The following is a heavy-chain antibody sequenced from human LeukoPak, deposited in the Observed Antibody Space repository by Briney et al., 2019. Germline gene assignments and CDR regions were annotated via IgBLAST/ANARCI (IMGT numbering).Heavy chain of an antibody. CDR2: IYTSGST. J-gene: IGHJ5*02. Sequence: KPSETLSLTCTVSGGSISSYYWSWIRQPAGKGLEWIGRIYTSGSTNYNPSLKSRVTMSVDTSKNQFSLKLSSVTAADTAVYYCARSHKHSNYYNQYNWFDPWGQGTLVTVS. D-gene: IGHD4-11*01. CDR3: ARSHKHSNYYNQYNWFDP. V-gene: IGHV4-4*07. CDR1: GGSISSYY.